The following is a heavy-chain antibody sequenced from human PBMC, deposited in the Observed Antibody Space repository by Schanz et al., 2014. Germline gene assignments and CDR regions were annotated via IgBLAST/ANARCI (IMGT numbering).Heavy chain of an antibody. D-gene: IGHD3-9*01. V-gene: IGHV3-48*02. CDR2: IGSSSTTM. CDR3: ARDHPHRGVTGYYNDV. CDR1: GFAFDTYW. Sequence: EVQLVESGGGLVQPGGSLRLSCAASGFAFDTYWMNWVRQAPGRGLEWISYIGSSSTTMYYADSVKGRFTISRDNAKNSLYLQMNSLRDEDTAVYYCARDHPHRGVTGYYNDVWGQGTSVTVSS. J-gene: IGHJ6*02.